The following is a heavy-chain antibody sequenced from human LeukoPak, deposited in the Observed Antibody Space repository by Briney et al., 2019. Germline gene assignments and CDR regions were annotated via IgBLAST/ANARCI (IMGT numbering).Heavy chain of an antibody. CDR1: GGSFSGYY. J-gene: IGHJ4*02. D-gene: IGHD3-3*01. CDR3: ARGPSFGVVIIQGFDY. V-gene: IGHV4-34*01. CDR2: INHSGST. Sequence: ASETLSLTCAVYGGSFSGYYWSWIRQPPGKGLEWIGEINHSGSTNYNPSLKSRVTISVDTSKNQFSLKLSSVTAADTAVYYCARGPSFGVVIIQGFDYWGQGTLVTVSS.